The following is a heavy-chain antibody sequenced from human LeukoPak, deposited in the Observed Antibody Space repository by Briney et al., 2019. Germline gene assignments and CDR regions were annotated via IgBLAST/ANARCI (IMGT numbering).Heavy chain of an antibody. Sequence: PSETLSHTCTVGGDSISNGTYYWAWIRQPPGMGLEWIGSMWIGSIYHRGNAYYNPSLKSRVTISVETSKNQFSLKLSSVTAADTAVYYCASHSSYVSPFRSWGRGPLVTVSP. D-gene: IGHD3-10*02. CDR2: IYHRGNA. CDR3: ASHSSYVSPFRS. V-gene: IGHV4-39*01. CDR1: GDSISNGTYY. J-gene: IGHJ5*02.